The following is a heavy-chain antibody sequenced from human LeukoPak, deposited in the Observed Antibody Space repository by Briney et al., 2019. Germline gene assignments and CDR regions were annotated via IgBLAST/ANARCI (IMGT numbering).Heavy chain of an antibody. D-gene: IGHD2-21*01. J-gene: IGHJ4*02. V-gene: IGHV1-24*01. CDR3: ATDPAYCGGDCYWVY. Sequence: ASVKVSCKASGYTLTELSMHWVRQAPGKGLEWMGGFDPEDGETIYAQKFQGRVTMTEDTSTDTAYMELSSLRSEDTAVYYCATDPAYCGGDCYWVYWGQGTLVTVSS. CDR1: GYTLTELS. CDR2: FDPEDGET.